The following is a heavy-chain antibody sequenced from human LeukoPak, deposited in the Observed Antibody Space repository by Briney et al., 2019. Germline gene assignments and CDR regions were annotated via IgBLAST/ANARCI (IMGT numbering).Heavy chain of an antibody. D-gene: IGHD4-17*01. CDR2: ISWDGGST. CDR1: GFTFDDYG. Sequence: GGSLRLSCAASGFTFDDYGMHWVRQAPGKGLEWVSLISWDGGSTYYADSVKGRFTISRDNSKNSLYLQMNSLRAEDTAVYYCAKDGTTVTTPLCDYWGQGTLVTVSS. CDR3: AKDGTTVTTPLCDY. V-gene: IGHV3-43D*03. J-gene: IGHJ4*02.